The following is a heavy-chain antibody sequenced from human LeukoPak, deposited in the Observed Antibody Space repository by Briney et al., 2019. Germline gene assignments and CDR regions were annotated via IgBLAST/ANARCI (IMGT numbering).Heavy chain of an antibody. CDR3: AKHYYDSSGLVNFDY. Sequence: GSLRLSCAASGFTFSDYGMSWVRQAPGMGLEWVSTISSRGGSTYYADSVKGRFTVSRDNSKNTLYLQMNSLRAEDTAIYYCAKHYYDSSGLVNFDYWGQGTLVTVSS. CDR2: ISSRGGST. D-gene: IGHD3-22*01. J-gene: IGHJ4*02. V-gene: IGHV3-23*01. CDR1: GFTFSDYG.